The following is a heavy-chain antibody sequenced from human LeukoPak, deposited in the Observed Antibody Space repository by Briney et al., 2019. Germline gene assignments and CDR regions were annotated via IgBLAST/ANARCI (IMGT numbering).Heavy chain of an antibody. D-gene: IGHD3-3*01. Sequence: SETLSLTCTVSGGSISSYYWSWIRQPAGKGLEWIGRIYTSVSTNYNPSRKSRVTMSVDTSKNQFSLKLSSVTAADTAVYYCARGNDFWSGFRTYYFDYWGQGTLVTVSS. J-gene: IGHJ4*02. CDR1: GGSISSYY. CDR2: IYTSVST. CDR3: ARGNDFWSGFRTYYFDY. V-gene: IGHV4-4*07.